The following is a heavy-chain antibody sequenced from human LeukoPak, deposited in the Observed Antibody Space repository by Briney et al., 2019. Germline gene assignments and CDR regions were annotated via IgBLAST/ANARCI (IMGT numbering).Heavy chain of an antibody. CDR2: IRSKDYCGTT. CDR3: TVSSQQLVYDY. V-gene: IGHV3-49*02. J-gene: IGHJ4*02. D-gene: IGHD6-13*01. Sequence: LKGVGFIRSKDYCGTTEYAASVKGRFTILRDDSKSSAYLQMNSLKTEDTAVYYCTVSSQQLVYDYWGQGTLVTVSS.